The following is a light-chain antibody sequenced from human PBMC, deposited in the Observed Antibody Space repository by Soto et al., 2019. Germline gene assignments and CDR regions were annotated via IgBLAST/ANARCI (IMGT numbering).Light chain of an antibody. Sequence: QSALTQPASVSGSPGQSITISCTGSSTDVGGYNYVSWHQQHPGKAPKLMIFDVTKRPSGVSNRFSGSKSGDTASLTISGLQAEDEADYYCSSYTRDKTVLFGGGTKLTLL. CDR1: STDVGGYNY. CDR3: SSYTRDKTVL. V-gene: IGLV2-14*03. CDR2: DVT. J-gene: IGLJ2*01.